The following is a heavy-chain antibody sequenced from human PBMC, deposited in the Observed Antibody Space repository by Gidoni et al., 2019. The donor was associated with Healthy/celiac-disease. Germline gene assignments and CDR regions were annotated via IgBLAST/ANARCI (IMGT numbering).Heavy chain of an antibody. J-gene: IGHJ3*02. CDR3: AKDRPLYCSSTSCYAHWADAFDI. CDR1: GFTFSSYG. CDR2: ISYDGSNK. D-gene: IGHD2-2*01. Sequence: QVQLVESGGGVVQPGRSLRLSCAASGFTFSSYGMHWVRQAPGKGLEWVAVISYDGSNKYYADSVKGRFTISRDNSKNTLYLQMNSLRAEDTAVYYCAKDRPLYCSSTSCYAHWADAFDIWGQGTMVTVSS. V-gene: IGHV3-30*18.